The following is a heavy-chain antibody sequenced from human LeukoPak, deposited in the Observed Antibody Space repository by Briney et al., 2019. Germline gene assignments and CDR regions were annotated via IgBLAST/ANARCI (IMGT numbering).Heavy chain of an antibody. J-gene: IGHJ4*02. V-gene: IGHV4-39*01. CDR2: IYYSGST. D-gene: IGHD6-13*01. Sequence: WVRQPPGKGLEWIGSIYYSGSTYYNPSLKSRVTISVDTSKNQFSLKLSSVTAADTAVYYCARHGTISSSVDYWGQGTLVTVSS. CDR3: ARHGTISSSVDY.